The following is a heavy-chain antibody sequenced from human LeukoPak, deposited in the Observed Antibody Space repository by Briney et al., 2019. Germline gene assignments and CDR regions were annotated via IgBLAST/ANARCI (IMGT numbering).Heavy chain of an antibody. CDR3: ARGNSGSYSQDWFDP. D-gene: IGHD1-26*01. Sequence: GGSLRLSCAASGFTFSSYWMHWVRQAPGKGLVWVSRINSDGSSTSYADSVKGRFTISGDNAKNSLYLQMNSLRDDDMALYYCARGNSGSYSQDWFDPWGQGTLVTVSS. J-gene: IGHJ5*02. CDR1: GFTFSSYW. V-gene: IGHV3-74*01. CDR2: INSDGSST.